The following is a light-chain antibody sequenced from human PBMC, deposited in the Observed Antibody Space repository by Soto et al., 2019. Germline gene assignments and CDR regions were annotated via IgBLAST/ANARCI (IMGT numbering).Light chain of an antibody. J-gene: IGKJ5*01. CDR3: QQRNDWQVT. Sequence: ETVMTQAPVTLAAPLGVRVTLSCGASQSVSTNLAWYQQKPGQAPRLLISGASNRATGIPDRFSGSGSGTDFTLTISRLEPEDFAVYYCQQRNDWQVTFGQGTRLEIK. CDR1: QSVSTN. CDR2: GAS. V-gene: IGKV3D-15*01.